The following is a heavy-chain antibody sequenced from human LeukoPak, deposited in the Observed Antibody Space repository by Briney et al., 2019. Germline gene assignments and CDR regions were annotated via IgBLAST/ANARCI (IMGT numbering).Heavy chain of an antibody. V-gene: IGHV1-2*02. J-gene: IGHJ4*02. D-gene: IGHD5-12*01. Sequence: ASVKVSCKASGYTFTGYYMHWVRQAPGRGLEWMGWINPNSGGTNYAQKFQGRVTMTRDTSINTAYMELSSLRSDDTAVFYCARADLGGYSGLSDYWGQGTLVTVSS. CDR2: INPNSGGT. CDR1: GYTFTGYY. CDR3: ARADLGGYSGLSDY.